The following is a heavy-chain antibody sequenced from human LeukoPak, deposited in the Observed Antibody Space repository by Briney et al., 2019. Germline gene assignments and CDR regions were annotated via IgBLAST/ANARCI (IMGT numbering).Heavy chain of an antibody. J-gene: IGHJ4*02. CDR2: IKQDGSEK. CDR1: GFTFSSYA. D-gene: IGHD1-26*01. Sequence: GGSLRLSCAASGFTFSSYAMHWVRQAPGKGLEWVANIKQDGSEKYYVDSVKGRFTISRDNAKNSLYLQMNSLRAEDTAVYYCARKGEEWELIISDWGQGTLVTVSS. CDR3: ARKGEEWELIISD. V-gene: IGHV3-7*01.